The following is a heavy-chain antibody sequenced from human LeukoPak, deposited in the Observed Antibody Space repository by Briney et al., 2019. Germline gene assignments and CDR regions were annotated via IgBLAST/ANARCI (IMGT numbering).Heavy chain of an antibody. Sequence: GGSLRLSCAASGFSFSSCAMSWVRQAPGKGLEWVAVISYDGNKEYYVDSVKGRFTISRDNSKNMLYLQMDSLRAEDTAVYHCARERATSTSTWSFDYWGQGTLVTVSS. D-gene: IGHD2-2*01. CDR2: ISYDGNKE. J-gene: IGHJ4*02. CDR3: ARERATSTSTWSFDY. V-gene: IGHV3-30*04. CDR1: GFSFSSCA.